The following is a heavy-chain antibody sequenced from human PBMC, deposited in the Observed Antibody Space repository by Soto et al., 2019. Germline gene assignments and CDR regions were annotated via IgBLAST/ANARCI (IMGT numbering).Heavy chain of an antibody. D-gene: IGHD3-22*01. CDR1: GFTFSSYG. Sequence: GGSLRLSCAASGFTFSSYGMHWVRQAPGKGLEWVAVISYDGSNKYYADSVKGRFTISRDNSKNTLYLQMNSLRAEDTAVYYCAKLPTYASGYYYFDYWGQGTLVTVSS. CDR3: AKLPTYASGYYYFDY. V-gene: IGHV3-30*18. CDR2: ISYDGSNK. J-gene: IGHJ4*02.